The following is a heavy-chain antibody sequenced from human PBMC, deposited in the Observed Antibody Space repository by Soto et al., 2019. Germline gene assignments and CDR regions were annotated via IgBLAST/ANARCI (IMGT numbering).Heavy chain of an antibody. J-gene: IGHJ4*02. Sequence: HVQLRESGPGLVQPSETLSLTCTVSGDSIGGYYWNWIRQTPGEGLEWIGFIYYTGYTYYNPSLQSRVTLSVDTSKNRCSLNLTSGTAADTARDCCARPGLRDVVRFDYWGKGILVSVSS. D-gene: IGHD2-15*01. CDR1: GDSIGGYY. CDR2: IYYTGYT. CDR3: ARPGLRDVVRFDY. V-gene: IGHV4-59*08.